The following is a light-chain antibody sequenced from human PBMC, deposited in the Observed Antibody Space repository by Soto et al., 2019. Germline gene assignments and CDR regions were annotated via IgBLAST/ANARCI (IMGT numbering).Light chain of an antibody. Sequence: SALTQPASVSGSHGQSITISCTGTSSDVGGYNYVSWYQQQTGKAPKLMIYDVTYRPSGVSNRFSGSKSGNTASLTISGIQAEDEADYYCSSYTSSGTVLFGGGTKLTVL. V-gene: IGLV2-14*01. CDR3: SSYTSSGTVL. CDR1: SSDVGGYNY. CDR2: DVT. J-gene: IGLJ2*01.